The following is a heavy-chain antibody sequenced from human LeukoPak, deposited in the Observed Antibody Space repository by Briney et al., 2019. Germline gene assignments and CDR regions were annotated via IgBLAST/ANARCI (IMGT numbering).Heavy chain of an antibody. V-gene: IGHV3-21*01. Sequence: GGSLRLSCAASGFTFSSYSMNWVRQAPGKGLEWVSSISSSSSYIYYADLVKGRFTISRDNAKNSLYLQMNSLRAEDTAVYYCARVPLYVDIVATSPFDYWGQGTLVTVSS. J-gene: IGHJ4*02. CDR2: ISSSSSYI. CDR3: ARVPLYVDIVATSPFDY. D-gene: IGHD5-12*01. CDR1: GFTFSSYS.